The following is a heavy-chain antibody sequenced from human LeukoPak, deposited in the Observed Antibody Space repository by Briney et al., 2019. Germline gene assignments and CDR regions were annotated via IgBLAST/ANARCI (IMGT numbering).Heavy chain of an antibody. D-gene: IGHD3-22*01. Sequence: ASVKVSCKVSGYTLTELSTHWVRQAPGKGLEWMGGFDPEDGERIYAQKFQDRVTMTEGTSTDTAYMELSYLRSEDTAMYYCATALRLEALDLWGHGTMVTVSS. CDR1: GYTLTELS. CDR3: ATALRLEALDL. V-gene: IGHV1-24*01. CDR2: FDPEDGER. J-gene: IGHJ3*01.